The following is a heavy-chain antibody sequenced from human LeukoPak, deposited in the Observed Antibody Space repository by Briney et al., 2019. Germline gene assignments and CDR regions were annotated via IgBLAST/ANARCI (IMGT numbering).Heavy chain of an antibody. Sequence: GTLRLSCAASGFTFSSQGMTWVRQPPGKGLEWIGEINHSGSTNYNPSLKSRVTISVDTSKNQFSLKLSSVTAADTAVYYCARASRKSIMITFGGAFDYWGQGTLVTVSS. CDR2: INHSGST. CDR3: ARASRKSIMITFGGAFDY. J-gene: IGHJ4*02. V-gene: IGHV4-34*01. CDR1: GFTFSSQG. D-gene: IGHD3-16*01.